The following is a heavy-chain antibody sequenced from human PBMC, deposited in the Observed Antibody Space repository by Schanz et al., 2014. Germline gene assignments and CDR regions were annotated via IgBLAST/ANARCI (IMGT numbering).Heavy chain of an antibody. V-gene: IGHV3-33*01. Sequence: QVQLVESGGGLVQPGRSLRLSCAASGFTFSSSGMHWVRQAPGKGLEWVAVIWYDGRNKYYGDSVKGRFTISRDNSKNTLFLQMNSLRDEDTAVYYCARGDYRDHYFDYWGQGTLVTVSS. D-gene: IGHD3-16*01. J-gene: IGHJ4*02. CDR3: ARGDYRDHYFDY. CDR2: IWYDGRNK. CDR1: GFTFSSSG.